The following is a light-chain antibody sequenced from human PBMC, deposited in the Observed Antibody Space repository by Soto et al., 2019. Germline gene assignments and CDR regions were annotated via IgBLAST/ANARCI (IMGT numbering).Light chain of an antibody. CDR3: SSFVGPYTYV. CDR2: DVS. CDR1: SSDVGGYDY. J-gene: IGLJ1*01. V-gene: IGLV2-11*01. Sequence: QSALTQPRSVSGSPGQSVTISCTGTSSDVGGYDYVSWYQHHPGKAPKVTIYDVSKRPSGVPDRFSGSKSGNTASLTISGLQAEDEADYYCSSFVGPYTYVFGTGTKLTGL.